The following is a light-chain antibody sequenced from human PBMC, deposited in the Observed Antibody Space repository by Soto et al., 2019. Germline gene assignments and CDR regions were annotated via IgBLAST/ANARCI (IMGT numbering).Light chain of an antibody. Sequence: QSALTQPASVSGSPGQSITISCTGTSSDIGAYNYVSWYQQHPGKAPKLMIYDVSNRPSGFSNRFSGSKSGHTASLTISGLQAEDEADYYCSSYTSSSTVVFGGGTKVTVL. V-gene: IGLV2-14*01. CDR1: SSDIGAYNY. J-gene: IGLJ2*01. CDR2: DVS. CDR3: SSYTSSSTVV.